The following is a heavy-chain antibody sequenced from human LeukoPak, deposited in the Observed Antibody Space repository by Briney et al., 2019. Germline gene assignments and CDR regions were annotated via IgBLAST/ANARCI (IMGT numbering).Heavy chain of an antibody. J-gene: IGHJ4*02. CDR2: ITSSSSYK. CDR1: GFAFNSYS. CDR3: ARDGAGGSYSSPFDY. D-gene: IGHD1-26*01. V-gene: IGHV3-21*01. Sequence: GGSLRLSCAASGFAFNSYSMNWVRQAPGKGLEWVSSITSSSSYKYYADSVNGRFTISRDKAKNSLYLQMNSLRAEDTAVYYCARDGAGGSYSSPFDYWGQGTLVTVSS.